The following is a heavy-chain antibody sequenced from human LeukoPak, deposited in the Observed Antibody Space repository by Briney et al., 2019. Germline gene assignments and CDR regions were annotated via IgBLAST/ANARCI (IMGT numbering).Heavy chain of an antibody. V-gene: IGHV3-21*01. CDR1: GFTFSSYS. CDR3: ARDRSGNYYDSSGYYYHFDY. J-gene: IGHJ4*02. D-gene: IGHD3-22*01. CDR2: ISSSSSYI. Sequence: PGGSLRLSCAASGFTFSSYSMNWVRQAPGKGLKWVSSISSSSSYIYYADSVKGRFTISRDNAKNSLYLQMNSLRAEDTAVYYCARDRSGNYYDSSGYYYHFDYWGQGTLVTVSS.